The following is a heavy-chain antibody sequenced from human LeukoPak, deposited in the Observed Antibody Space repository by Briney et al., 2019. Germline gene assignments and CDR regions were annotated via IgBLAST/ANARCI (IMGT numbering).Heavy chain of an antibody. J-gene: IGHJ4*02. Sequence: ASVKVSCKASGYTFTSYGISWVRQAPGQGLEWMGWITPKTGGTNYAQKFQGRVTMTRDTSISTAYMDLSGLRSDDTALYYCARDHAYNYDFDYWGQGTLVAVSS. V-gene: IGHV1-2*02. CDR1: GYTFTSYG. CDR3: ARDHAYNYDFDY. D-gene: IGHD3-22*01. CDR2: ITPKTGGT.